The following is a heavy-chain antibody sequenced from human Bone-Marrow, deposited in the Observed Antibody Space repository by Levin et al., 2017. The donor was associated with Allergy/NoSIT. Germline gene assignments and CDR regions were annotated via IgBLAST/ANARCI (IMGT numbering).Heavy chain of an antibody. CDR2: IYYSGNT. CDR3: ARDGEMLWFGESLT. D-gene: IGHD3-10*01. Sequence: SQTLSLTCTVSGGSISSGDYYWSWIRQPPGKGLEWIGHIYYSGNTYYNLSLKSRVTISVDTSKNQFSLKLSSVTAADTAVYYCARDGEMLWFGESLTWGQGTPVTVSS. V-gene: IGHV4-30-4*01. CDR1: GGSISSGDYY. J-gene: IGHJ5*02.